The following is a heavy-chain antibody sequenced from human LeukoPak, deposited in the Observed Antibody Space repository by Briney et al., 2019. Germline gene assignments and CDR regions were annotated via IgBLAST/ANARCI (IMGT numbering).Heavy chain of an antibody. D-gene: IGHD4-17*01. Sequence: SETLSLTCAVYGGSFSGYYWSWIRQPPGKGLEWIGEINHSGSTNYNPSLKSRVTISVDTSKNQFFLKLSSVTAADTAVYYCARTYGDHAGFDYWGQGTLVTVSS. V-gene: IGHV4-34*01. CDR3: ARTYGDHAGFDY. CDR2: INHSGST. CDR1: GGSFSGYY. J-gene: IGHJ4*02.